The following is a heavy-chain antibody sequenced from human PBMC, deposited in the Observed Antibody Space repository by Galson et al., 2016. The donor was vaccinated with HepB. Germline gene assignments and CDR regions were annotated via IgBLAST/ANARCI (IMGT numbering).Heavy chain of an antibody. Sequence: SLRLSCAASGFSFSSSWMHWVRQAPGKGLVWVSRIDRYGSSTGYADSAKGRFTVSRDNAKNTLFLHMNSLRVEDTAVYYCASRGSSLYIGWGQGTLVTVSS. CDR3: ASRGSSLYIG. J-gene: IGHJ4*02. CDR2: IDRYGSST. D-gene: IGHD6-13*01. CDR1: GFSFSSSW. V-gene: IGHV3-74*01.